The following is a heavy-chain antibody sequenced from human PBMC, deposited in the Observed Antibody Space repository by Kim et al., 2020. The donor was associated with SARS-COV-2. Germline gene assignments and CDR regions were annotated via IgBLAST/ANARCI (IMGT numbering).Heavy chain of an antibody. CDR2: INPNSGGT. Sequence: ASVKVSCKASGYTFTGYYLHWVRQAPGQGLEWMGWINPNSGGTNYAQKFQGWVTMTRDTSIGTAYMELSRLRSDDTAVYYCARGRSNYDILTGLNWFDPWGQGTLVTVSS. D-gene: IGHD3-9*01. V-gene: IGHV1-2*04. CDR1: GYTFTGYY. J-gene: IGHJ5*02. CDR3: ARGRSNYDILTGLNWFDP.